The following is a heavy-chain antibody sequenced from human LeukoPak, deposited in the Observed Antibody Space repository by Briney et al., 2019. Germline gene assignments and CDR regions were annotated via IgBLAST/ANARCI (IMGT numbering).Heavy chain of an antibody. D-gene: IGHD6-19*01. CDR3: ARDGSGWYDY. CDR2: INPNSGGT. CDR1: GYTFTGYY. Sequence: ASVNVSCKASGYTFTGYYMHWVRQAPGQGLEWMGWINPNSGGTNYAQKFQGRVTMTRDKSISTAYMELSRQRSDDTAVYYCARDGSGWYDYWGQGTLVTVSS. J-gene: IGHJ4*02. V-gene: IGHV1-2*02.